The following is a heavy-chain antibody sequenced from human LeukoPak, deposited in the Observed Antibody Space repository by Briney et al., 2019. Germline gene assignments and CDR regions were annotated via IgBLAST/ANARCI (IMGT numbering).Heavy chain of an antibody. CDR2: TYYRSKWYN. CDR1: GDSVSSNSAA. V-gene: IGHV6-1*01. D-gene: IGHD4-17*01. Sequence: PSQTLSLTCAISGDSVSSNSAAWNWIRQSPSRGLEWLGRTYYRSKWYNDYAVSVKSRITINPDTSKNQFSLHLNSVTPEDTAVYYCARGVKGATVTTGYYYYYMDVWGKGTTVTVSS. J-gene: IGHJ6*03. CDR3: ARGVKGATVTTGYYYYYMDV.